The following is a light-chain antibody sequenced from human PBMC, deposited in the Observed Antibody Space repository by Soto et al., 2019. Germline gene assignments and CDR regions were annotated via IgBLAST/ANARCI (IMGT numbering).Light chain of an antibody. V-gene: IGLV1-51*01. CDR3: AAWDSSLGVVV. CDR2: DNN. CDR1: TSNIGDNY. J-gene: IGLJ2*01. Sequence: QSVLTQPPSVSAAPRQKVTISCSGGTSNIGDNYVCWYQQVPGTAPKLLIYDNNERPPAIPGRFSGSKSGTSATLGITGLQPGDEADYYCAAWDSSLGVVVFGGGTQLT.